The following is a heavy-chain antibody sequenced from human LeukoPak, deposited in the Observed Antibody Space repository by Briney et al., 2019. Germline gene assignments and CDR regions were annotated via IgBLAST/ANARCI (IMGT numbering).Heavy chain of an antibody. D-gene: IGHD4-17*01. CDR1: GFTFSSYA. V-gene: IGHV3-23*01. CDR2: ISGSGGST. CDR3: AKDLRDNYYYCGMDV. J-gene: IGHJ6*02. Sequence: GGSLRLLCAASGFTFSSYAMSWVRQAPGKGLECVSAISGSGGSTYYADSVKGRFTISRDNSKNTLYLQMNSLRAEDTAVYYCAKDLRDNYYYCGMDVWGQGTTVTVSS.